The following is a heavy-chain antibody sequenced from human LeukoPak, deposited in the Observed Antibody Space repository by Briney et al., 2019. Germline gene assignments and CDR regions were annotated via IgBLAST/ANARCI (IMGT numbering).Heavy chain of an antibody. CDR2: MSGNGGAT. D-gene: IGHD3-10*01. J-gene: IGHJ4*02. V-gene: IGHV3-23*01. CDR1: GFAFSTYA. Sequence: GSLRLSCAASGFAFSTYAMTWVRQAPGKGLEWVSAMSGNGGATYYADSVKGRFTISRDNSNNTLYLQMNSLRAEDTAIYYCAKDRGNFYGSGSYFPPGGDYWGQGTLVTVSS. CDR3: AKDRGNFYGSGSYFPPGGDY.